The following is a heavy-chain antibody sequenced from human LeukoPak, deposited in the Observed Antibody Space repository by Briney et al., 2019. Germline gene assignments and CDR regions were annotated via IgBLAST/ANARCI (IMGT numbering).Heavy chain of an antibody. CDR1: GGSISSYY. CDR3: ARNIAVAAMGEYYFDY. CDR2: IYYSGST. D-gene: IGHD6-19*01. J-gene: IGHJ4*02. Sequence: SETLSLTCTVSGGSISSYYWSWIRQPPGKGLEWIGYIYYSGSTNYNPSLKSRVTISVDTSKNQFSLKLSSVTAADTAVYYCARNIAVAAMGEYYFDYWGQGTLVTVSS. V-gene: IGHV4-59*01.